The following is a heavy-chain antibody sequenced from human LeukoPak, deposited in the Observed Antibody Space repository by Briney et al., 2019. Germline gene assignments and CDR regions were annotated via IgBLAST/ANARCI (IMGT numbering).Heavy chain of an antibody. Sequence: ASVKVSCTTSGYSFTDYYMHWVRQAPGQGLEWVSWMNRNSGNTGYAQKFQGRFTMTRNTSISTAYMELSSLRSEDTAVYYCARGRAVRGIDWDFFDDYWGQGTLVTVSS. CDR2: MNRNSGNT. J-gene: IGHJ4*02. CDR3: ARGRAVRGIDWDFFDDY. D-gene: IGHD3-10*01. CDR1: GYSFTDYY. V-gene: IGHV1-8*02.